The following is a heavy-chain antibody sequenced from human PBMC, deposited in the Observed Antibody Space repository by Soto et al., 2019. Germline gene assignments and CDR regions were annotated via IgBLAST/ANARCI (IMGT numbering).Heavy chain of an antibody. Sequence: SETLSLTCTVSGGSISSYYWSWIRQPPGKGLEWIGYIYYSVSTNYNPSLKSRVTISVDTSKNQFSLKLSSVTAADTAVYYCARKRETGEPYFDYWGQGTLVTVSS. D-gene: IGHD7-27*01. CDR3: ARKRETGEPYFDY. J-gene: IGHJ4*02. V-gene: IGHV4-59*01. CDR1: GGSISSYY. CDR2: IYYSVST.